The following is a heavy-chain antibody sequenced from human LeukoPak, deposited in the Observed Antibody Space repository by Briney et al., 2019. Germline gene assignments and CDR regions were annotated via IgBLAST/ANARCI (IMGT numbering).Heavy chain of an antibody. D-gene: IGHD2-15*01. Sequence: PSETLSLTCTVSGGSISSYYWSWLRQPPGKGLEWIGYIYYSGSTNYNPSLKSRVSISVDTSKNQFSLKLSSVTAADTAVYFCARELVVAATRFYSIAVWGKGTTVTVSS. J-gene: IGHJ6*03. CDR3: ARELVVAATRFYSIAV. V-gene: IGHV4-59*01. CDR2: IYYSGST. CDR1: GGSISSYY.